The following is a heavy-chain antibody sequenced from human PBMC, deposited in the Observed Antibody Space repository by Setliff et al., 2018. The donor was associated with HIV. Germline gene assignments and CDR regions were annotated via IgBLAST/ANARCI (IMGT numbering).Heavy chain of an antibody. D-gene: IGHD1-26*01. CDR1: GYTFSRYA. J-gene: IGHJ3*02. CDR3: ARDPQPWLVGPEDAFDI. V-gene: IGHV1-3*01. CDR2: INAGNGNT. Sequence: ASVKVSCKASGYTFSRYAMHWVRQAPGQRLEWMGWINAGNGNTRYSQEFQGRVTITRDTSATTAYMELSSLRSDDTAVYYCARDPQPWLVGPEDAFDIWGQGTLVTVSS.